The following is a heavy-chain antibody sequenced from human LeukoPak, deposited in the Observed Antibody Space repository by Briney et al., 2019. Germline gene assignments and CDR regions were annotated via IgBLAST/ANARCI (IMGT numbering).Heavy chain of an antibody. CDR3: AKDVTTGTLALDY. D-gene: IGHD1-1*01. Sequence: PGGSLRLSCVASGFTFSSWGMHWVRQAPGKGLEWVAVIWYDGSNKYYADSVKGRFTISRDNSKNTLYLQMNSLRAEDTAVYYCAKDVTTGTLALDYWGQGTLVTVSS. CDR1: GFTFSSWG. CDR2: IWYDGSNK. V-gene: IGHV3-33*06. J-gene: IGHJ4*02.